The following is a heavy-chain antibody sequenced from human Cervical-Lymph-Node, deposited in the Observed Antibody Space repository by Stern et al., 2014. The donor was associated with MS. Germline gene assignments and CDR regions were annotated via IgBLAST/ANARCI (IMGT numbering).Heavy chain of an antibody. V-gene: IGHV4-39*01. Sequence: QVQLQESGPGLVKPSETLSLTCTVSGGSISSSSYYWGWIRQPPGKGLEWIGSMYYSGNTYYNPSLKSRVTISVDMYKSQFSLKMSSVTAADTAVHYCARRSRNYDTSGYSGYFDFWGQGTLVTVSS. J-gene: IGHJ4*02. D-gene: IGHD3-22*01. CDR2: MYYSGNT. CDR3: ARRSRNYDTSGYSGYFDF. CDR1: GGSISSSSYY.